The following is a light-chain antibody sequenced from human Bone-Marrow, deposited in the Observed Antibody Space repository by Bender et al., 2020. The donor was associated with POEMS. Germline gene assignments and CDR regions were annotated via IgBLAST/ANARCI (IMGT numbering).Light chain of an antibody. Sequence: SALTQPASVSGSPGQSITISCTGTSSDVGSYNLVSWYQQHPGKAPKLIIFDVHNRPSGVSDRFSASKSGNTASLTISGLQAEDGADYYCSSYTRGKTLVFGGGTKLTVL. V-gene: IGLV2-14*02. CDR3: SSYTRGKTLV. CDR1: SSDVGSYNL. J-gene: IGLJ2*01. CDR2: DVH.